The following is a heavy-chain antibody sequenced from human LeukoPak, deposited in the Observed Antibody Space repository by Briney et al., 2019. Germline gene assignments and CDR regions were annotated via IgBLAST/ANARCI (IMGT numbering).Heavy chain of an antibody. CDR1: GFTFSSCG. V-gene: IGHV3-33*06. J-gene: IGHJ3*02. D-gene: IGHD1-7*01. CDR3: AKDLPELLGAFDI. Sequence: AGGSLRLSCAASGFTFSSCGMHWVRRAPGKGLEWVAVIWYDGSNKYYADSVKGRFTISRDNSKNTLYLQMNSLRAEDTAVYYCAKDLPELLGAFDIWGQGTMVTVSS. CDR2: IWYDGSNK.